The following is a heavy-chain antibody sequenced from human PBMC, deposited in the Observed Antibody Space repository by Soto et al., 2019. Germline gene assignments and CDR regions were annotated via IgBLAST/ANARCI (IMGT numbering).Heavy chain of an antibody. Sequence: QVQLVQSGAEVKKPGASVKVSCKASGYTFTSYGISWVRQAPGQGREWMGWMRAYNGNTNYAEKLQGRVTMTTDTSTSTAYKELRSLISDDTAVYYCARDPSVVVPAAIWDYYYGMDVWGQGTTVTVSS. CDR2: MRAYNGNT. V-gene: IGHV1-18*04. CDR3: ARDPSVVVPAAIWDYYYGMDV. CDR1: GYTFTSYG. J-gene: IGHJ6*02. D-gene: IGHD2-2*02.